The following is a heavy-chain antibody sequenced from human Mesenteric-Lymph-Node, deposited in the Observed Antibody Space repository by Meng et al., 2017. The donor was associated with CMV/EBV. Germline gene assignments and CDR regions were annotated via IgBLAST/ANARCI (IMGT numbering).Heavy chain of an antibody. J-gene: IGHJ3*02. CDR2: ISGGGGAT. CDR3: ASRTNNNDFWSGYPPAFDI. CDR1: GFTFRSYG. D-gene: IGHD3-3*01. V-gene: IGHV3-23*01. Sequence: GGSLRLSCAASGFTFRSYGMSWVRQAPGKGLEWVSSISGGGGATYYADSVKGRFAISRDNAKNSLFLQINSLRAEDTAVYYCASRTNNNDFWSGYPPAFDIWGQGTMVTVSS.